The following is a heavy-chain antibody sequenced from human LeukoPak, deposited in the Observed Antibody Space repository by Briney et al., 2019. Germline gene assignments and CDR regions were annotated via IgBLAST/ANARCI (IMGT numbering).Heavy chain of an antibody. J-gene: IGHJ6*02. CDR1: GGTFSSYA. D-gene: IGHD4-17*01. Sequence: SVKVSCKASGGTFSSYAISWVRQAPGQGLEWMGGIIPIFGTANYAQKFQGRVTMTRDTSTSTVYMELSSLRSEDTAVYYCARAGYGDYYYGMDVWGQGTTVTVSS. CDR3: ARAGYGDYYYGMDV. V-gene: IGHV1-69*05. CDR2: IIPIFGTA.